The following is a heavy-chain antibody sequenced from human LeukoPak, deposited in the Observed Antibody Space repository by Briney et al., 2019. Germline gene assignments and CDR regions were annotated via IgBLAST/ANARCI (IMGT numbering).Heavy chain of an antibody. V-gene: IGHV3-23*01. D-gene: IGHD5-24*01. Sequence: GSLRLSCAASGFTFSSYAMSWVRQAPGKGLEWVSAISGSGGSTYYADSVKGRFTISRDNFKNTLYLQMNSLRAEDTAVYYCAKGPERWLPVDYWGQGTLVTVSS. J-gene: IGHJ4*02. CDR1: GFTFSSYA. CDR2: ISGSGGST. CDR3: AKGPERWLPVDY.